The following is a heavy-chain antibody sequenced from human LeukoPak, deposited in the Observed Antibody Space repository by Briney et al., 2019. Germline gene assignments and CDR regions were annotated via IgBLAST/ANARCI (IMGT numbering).Heavy chain of an antibody. CDR1: GGSISSGGYY. CDR2: IYYSGST. D-gene: IGHD6-25*01. Sequence: SETLSLTCTVSGGSISSGGYYWSWIRQHPGKGLEWIGYIYYSGSTYYNPSLKSRVTISVATSKNQFSLKLSSVTAADTAVYYCARGPQAAEIDYWGQGALVTVSS. J-gene: IGHJ4*02. V-gene: IGHV4-31*03. CDR3: ARGPQAAEIDY.